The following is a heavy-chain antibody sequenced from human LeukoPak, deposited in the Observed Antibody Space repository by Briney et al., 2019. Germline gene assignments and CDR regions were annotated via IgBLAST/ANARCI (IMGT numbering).Heavy chain of an antibody. J-gene: IGHJ4*02. D-gene: IGHD4-11*01. CDR2: IKQDGSEK. CDR1: GFTFSSYW. Sequence: GGSLRLSCAASGFTFSSYWMSWVRQAPGKGLEWVANIKQDGSEKYYVDSVKGRFTISRDNAKNSLYLQMNSLRAEDTAVYYCARFNTVPFIYYFDYWGQGTLVTVPS. V-gene: IGHV3-7*01. CDR3: ARFNTVPFIYYFDY.